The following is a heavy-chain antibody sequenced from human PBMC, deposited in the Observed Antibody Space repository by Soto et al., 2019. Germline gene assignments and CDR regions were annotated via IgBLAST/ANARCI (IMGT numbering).Heavy chain of an antibody. CDR1: GFTFDDYA. CDR2: ISWNSGSI. Sequence: EVQLVESGGGLVQPGRSLRLSCAASGFTFDDYAMHWVRQAPGKGLEWVSGISWNSGSIGYADSVKGRFTISRDNAKNSLYLQMNTLRAEDTAVYYCPKVTPDYGCRAGCYCWGQGRLVTASS. D-gene: IGHD4-17*01. V-gene: IGHV3-9*01. J-gene: IGHJ4*02. CDR3: PKVTPDYGCRAGCYC.